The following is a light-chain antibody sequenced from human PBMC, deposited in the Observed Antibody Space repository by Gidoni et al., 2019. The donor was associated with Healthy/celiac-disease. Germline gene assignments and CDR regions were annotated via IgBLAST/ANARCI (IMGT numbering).Light chain of an antibody. Sequence: DIQMTQSPSSLSASVGDRVTITCRASQGISSYLNWYQQKPGKAPKLLIYAASSLQSGVPSRFSGSGSGTDFTLTISSLQPEDFATYYCRQSYGMHWTFGQGTKVEIK. CDR3: RQSYGMHWT. V-gene: IGKV1-39*01. CDR1: QGISSY. J-gene: IGKJ1*01. CDR2: AAS.